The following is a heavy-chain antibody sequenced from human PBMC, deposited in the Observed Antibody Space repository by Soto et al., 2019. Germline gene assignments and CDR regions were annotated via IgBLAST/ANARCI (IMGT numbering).Heavy chain of an antibody. CDR1: GFTFSSYG. CDR2: IWYDGSNK. CDR3: ARDSPSDHLSTMVRGVADAFDI. D-gene: IGHD3-10*01. Sequence: GGSLRLSCAASGFTFSSYGMHWVRQAPGKGLEWVAVIWYDGSNKYYADSVKGRFTISRDNSKNTLYLQMNSLRAEDTAVYYCARDSPSDHLSTMVRGVADAFDIWGQGTMVTVSS. J-gene: IGHJ3*02. V-gene: IGHV3-33*01.